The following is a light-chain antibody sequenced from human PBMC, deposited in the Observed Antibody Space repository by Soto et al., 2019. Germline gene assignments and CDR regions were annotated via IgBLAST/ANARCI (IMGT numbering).Light chain of an antibody. CDR2: GAS. V-gene: IGKV3-15*01. J-gene: IGKJ1*01. CDR1: QSVTTN. Sequence: EIVMTQSPATLSVSPGERATLSCRASQSVTTNLAWYQQKPGQAPSLIIYGASTRANGIPVRFSGSGSGTQFTLTISSLQSEDFATYYCQQYNNRPPQTFGQGTKVDIK. CDR3: QQYNNRPPQT.